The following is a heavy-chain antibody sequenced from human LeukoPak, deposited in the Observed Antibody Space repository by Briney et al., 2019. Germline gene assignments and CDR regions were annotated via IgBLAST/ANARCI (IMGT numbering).Heavy chain of an antibody. D-gene: IGHD3-10*01. V-gene: IGHV4-39*07. J-gene: IGHJ5*02. CDR1: GGSISSSSYY. CDR2: IYYSGST. CDR3: AGKSYGSGIGNWFDP. Sequence: PSETLSLTCTVSGGSISSSSYYWGWIRQPPGKGLEWIGSIYYSGSTYYNPSLKSRVTISVDTSKNQFSLKLSSVTAADTAVYYCAGKSYGSGIGNWFDPWGQGTLVTVSS.